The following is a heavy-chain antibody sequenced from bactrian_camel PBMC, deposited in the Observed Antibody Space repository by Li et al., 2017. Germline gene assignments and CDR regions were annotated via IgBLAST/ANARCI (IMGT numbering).Heavy chain of an antibody. CDR2: IRTDGSI. Sequence: QVQLVESGGGSVQTGETLRLSCTHSGRAGEGSDMNWYRQAPGHECELVSSIRTDGSIYYSNSVKGRFTISQDNAKNTLYLQLNSLKPEDTAMYYCAARGSPCPLNPPSDYPYLGPGTPVTV. CDR1: GRAGEGSD. J-gene: IGHJ4*01. CDR3: AARGSPCPLNPPSDYPY. D-gene: IGHD1*01. V-gene: IGHV3S55*01.